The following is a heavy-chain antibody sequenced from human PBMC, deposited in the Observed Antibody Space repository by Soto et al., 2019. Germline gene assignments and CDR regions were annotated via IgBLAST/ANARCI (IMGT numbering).Heavy chain of an antibody. D-gene: IGHD1-26*01. CDR3: ARASGGASSTVDY. V-gene: IGHV6-1*01. J-gene: IGHJ4*02. CDR1: GDSVSGNSAA. Sequence: SQTLSLTCAISGDSVSGNSAAWNWIRQSPSRGLEWLGRTYYGSKWYNDYAISVKSRITINPDTSKNQFSLQLNSVTPEDTAVYYCARASGGASSTVDYWGQGTLVTVSS. CDR2: TYYGSKWYN.